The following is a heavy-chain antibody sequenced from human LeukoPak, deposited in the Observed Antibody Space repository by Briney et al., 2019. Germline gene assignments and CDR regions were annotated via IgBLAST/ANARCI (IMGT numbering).Heavy chain of an antibody. CDR2: IYYSGST. CDR1: GGSISSGGYY. CDR3: ASIRYYDSSGYPS. Sequence: SETLSLTCTVPGGSISSGGYYWSWIRQHPGKGLEWIGYIYYSGSTYYNPSLKSRVTISVDTSKNQFSLKLSSVTAADTAVYYCASIRYYDSSGYPSWGQGTLVTVSS. J-gene: IGHJ5*02. V-gene: IGHV4-31*03. D-gene: IGHD3-22*01.